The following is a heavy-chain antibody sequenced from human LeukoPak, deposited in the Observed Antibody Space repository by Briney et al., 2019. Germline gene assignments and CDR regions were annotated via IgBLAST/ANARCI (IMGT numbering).Heavy chain of an antibody. CDR3: ARVSLGYCSGGRCRNWFDP. J-gene: IGHJ5*02. V-gene: IGHV1-46*01. CDR1: GYTFTSYY. D-gene: IGHD2-15*01. CDR2: INPSGGST. Sequence: ASVKVSCKASGYTFTSYYMHWVRQAPGQGLEWMGIINPSGGSTSYAQKFQGRVTMTRDTSTSTVYMELSSLRSDDTAVYYCARVSLGYCSGGRCRNWFDPWGQGTLVTVSS.